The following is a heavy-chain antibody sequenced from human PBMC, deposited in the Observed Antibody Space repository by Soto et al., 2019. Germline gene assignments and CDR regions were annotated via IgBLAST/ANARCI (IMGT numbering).Heavy chain of an antibody. CDR3: ARGQATMVRGVIASIYYYYGMDV. J-gene: IGHJ6*02. CDR1: VGSFSGYY. V-gene: IGHV4-34*01. CDR2: INHSGST. Sequence: PSETLSLTCAVYVGSFSGYYWSWIREPPGKGLEWIGEINHSGSTNYNPSLKSRVTISVDTSKNQFSLKLSSVTAADTAVYYCARGQATMVRGVIASIYYYYGMDVWGQGTTVTVSS. D-gene: IGHD3-10*01.